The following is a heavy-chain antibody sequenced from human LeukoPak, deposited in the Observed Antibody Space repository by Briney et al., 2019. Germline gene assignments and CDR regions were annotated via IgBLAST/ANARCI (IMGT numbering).Heavy chain of an antibody. D-gene: IGHD3-3*01. V-gene: IGHV1-69*05. CDR2: IIPIFGTA. J-gene: IGHJ6*03. CDR3: ATKSDRFLEWKYYYMDV. Sequence: SVKVSFKASVGTFSSYAISWVRQPPGQGLEWMGGIIPIFGTANYAQEFQGRVTITTDESTSTAYMELSSLRSEDTAVYYCATKSDRFLEWKYYYMDVWGKGTTVTVSS. CDR1: VGTFSSYA.